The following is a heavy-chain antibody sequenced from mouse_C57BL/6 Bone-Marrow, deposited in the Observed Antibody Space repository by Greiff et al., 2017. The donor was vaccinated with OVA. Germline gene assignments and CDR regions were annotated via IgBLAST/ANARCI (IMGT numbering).Heavy chain of an antibody. CDR1: GYTFTSYW. CDR2: IDPSDSYT. Sequence: QVQLQQPGAELVKPGASVKLSCKASGYTFTSYWMQWVKQRPGQGLEWIGEIDPSDSYTNYNQKVKGKATLTVDTSASTAYMQRSSLTSEDSAVYYCAREGYGSSLYWYFDVWGTGTTVTVSS. CDR3: AREGYGSSLYWYFDV. D-gene: IGHD1-1*01. J-gene: IGHJ1*03. V-gene: IGHV1-50*01.